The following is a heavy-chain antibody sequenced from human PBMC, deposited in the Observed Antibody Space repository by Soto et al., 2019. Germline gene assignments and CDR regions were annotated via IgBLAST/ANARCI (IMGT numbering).Heavy chain of an antibody. D-gene: IGHD6-25*01. CDR3: AKNRFGIPAGYFDL. CDR1: GFTFSSYA. Sequence: EVQLLESGGGLVQPGGSLRLSCAASGFTFSSYAMSWVRQAPGKGLEWVSAISSSGDSTYYADSVKGRFTISRDNSKNTLYLQMNSLTAEDTAVYYCAKNRFGIPAGYFDLWGRGTLVTVSS. CDR2: ISSSGDST. J-gene: IGHJ2*01. V-gene: IGHV3-23*01.